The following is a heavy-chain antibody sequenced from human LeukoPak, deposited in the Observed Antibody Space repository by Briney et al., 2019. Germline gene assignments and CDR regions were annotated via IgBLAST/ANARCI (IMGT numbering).Heavy chain of an antibody. V-gene: IGHV3-11*04. J-gene: IGHJ6*03. CDR2: ISSSGSTI. D-gene: IGHD2-15*01. Sequence: GGSLRLSCAASGFTFSDYYMSGIRQAPGKGVEWVSYISSSGSTIYYADSVKGRFTISRDNAKNSLYLQMNSLRAEDTAVYYCARMGVDQYHYYYMDVWGKGTTVTVSS. CDR3: ARMGVDQYHYYYMDV. CDR1: GFTFSDYY.